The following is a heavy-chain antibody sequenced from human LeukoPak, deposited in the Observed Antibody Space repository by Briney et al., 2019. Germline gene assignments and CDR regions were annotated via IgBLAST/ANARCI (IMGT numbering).Heavy chain of an antibody. D-gene: IGHD6-19*01. CDR3: ARDSSGWSYYFDY. CDR1: GFTFSSYE. CDR2: ISSSGSTI. J-gene: IGHJ4*02. Sequence: PGGSLRLSCAASGFTFSSYEMNWVRQAPGKGLEWISYISSSGSTIYYADSVKGRFTISRDNAKNSLYLQMNSLRAEDTAVYYCARDSSGWSYYFDYWGQGTLVTVSS. V-gene: IGHV3-48*03.